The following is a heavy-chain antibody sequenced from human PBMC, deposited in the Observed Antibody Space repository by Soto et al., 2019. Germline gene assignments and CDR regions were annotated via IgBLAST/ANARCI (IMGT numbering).Heavy chain of an antibody. J-gene: IGHJ6*02. CDR3: AKLSSRFSGDL. D-gene: IGHD6-13*01. CDR2: ISGRGGST. CDR1: GFTFSNYD. V-gene: IGHV3-23*01. Sequence: GGSLRLSCAASGFTFSNYDMSWVRQAPGKGLEWVSGISGRGGSTYYADSVKGRFTISRDNSESTLYLQLNSLRVEDTATYYCAKLSSRFSGDLWGQGTTVTVSS.